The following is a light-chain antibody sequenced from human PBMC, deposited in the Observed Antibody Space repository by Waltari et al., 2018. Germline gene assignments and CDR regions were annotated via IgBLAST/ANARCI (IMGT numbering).Light chain of an antibody. J-gene: IGLJ3*02. CDR1: SGHSSNI. CDR2: VNSDGTH. Sequence: QLVLTQSPSASASLGASIKLTCTLSSGHSSNIIAWLQQQPEKGPRFLMKVNSDGTHSKGDEIPGRFSGCSSGAERYRSSSNRLSEDEADYFCQTGGHGTWVFGGGTKVTVL. V-gene: IGLV4-69*01. CDR3: QTGGHGTWV.